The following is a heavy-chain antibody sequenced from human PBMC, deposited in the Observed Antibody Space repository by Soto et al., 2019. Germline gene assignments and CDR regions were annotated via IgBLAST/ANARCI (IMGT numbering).Heavy chain of an antibody. Sequence: EVQLVESGGGLVKPGGSLRLSCAASKFTFTYAWMSWVRQAPGKGLEWVGRIKSKSDGGTTDYAAPEKGRFTISRDDSKNTLYLQMDSLETEDTAVYYCTTDRQALPRWGQGTLVTVSS. CDR1: KFTFTYAW. J-gene: IGHJ4*02. D-gene: IGHD6-6*01. CDR2: IKSKSDGGTT. CDR3: TTDRQALPR. V-gene: IGHV3-15*01.